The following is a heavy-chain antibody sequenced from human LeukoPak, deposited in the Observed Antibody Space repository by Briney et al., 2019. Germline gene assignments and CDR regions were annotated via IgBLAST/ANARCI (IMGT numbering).Heavy chain of an antibody. D-gene: IGHD2-15*01. Sequence: GGSLRLSCAASGFTFSSYSMNWVRHAPRKGLEWVSSISSSSSTIYYADSVKSRFTISRDNAKNSLYLQMNSLRGEDTAVYYCASQLGYCSGGSCYPSDYYYYYMDVWGKGTTVTVSS. CDR2: ISSSSSTI. CDR3: ASQLGYCSGGSCYPSDYYYYYMDV. V-gene: IGHV3-48*01. J-gene: IGHJ6*03. CDR1: GFTFSSYS.